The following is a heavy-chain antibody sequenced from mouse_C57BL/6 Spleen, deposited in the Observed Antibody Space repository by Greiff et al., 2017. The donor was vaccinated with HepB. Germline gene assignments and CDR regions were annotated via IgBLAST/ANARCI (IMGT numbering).Heavy chain of an antibody. CDR3: ARGDYYGSSSFAY. CDR1: GFTFSDYG. Sequence: EVKLVESGGGLVKPGGSLKLSCAASGFTFSDYGMHWVRQAPEKGLEWVAYISSGSSTIYYADTVKGRFPISRDNAKNTLFLQMTSLRSEDTAMYYCARGDYYGSSSFAYWGQGTLVTVSA. V-gene: IGHV5-17*01. J-gene: IGHJ3*01. CDR2: ISSGSSTI. D-gene: IGHD1-1*01.